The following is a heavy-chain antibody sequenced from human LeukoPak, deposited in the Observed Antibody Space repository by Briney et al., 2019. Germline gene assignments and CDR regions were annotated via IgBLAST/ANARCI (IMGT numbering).Heavy chain of an antibody. CDR1: GYTFTSYG. Sequence: ASVKVSCKASGYTFTSYGISWVRQAPGQGLEWMGWISAYNGNTNYAQKLQGRVTMTTDTSTSTAYMELRSLRSDDTAVYYCARDILGYCSSTSCYEGGWFAPWGQGTLVTVSS. CDR3: ARDILGYCSSTSCYEGGWFAP. J-gene: IGHJ5*02. V-gene: IGHV1-18*04. D-gene: IGHD2-2*01. CDR2: ISAYNGNT.